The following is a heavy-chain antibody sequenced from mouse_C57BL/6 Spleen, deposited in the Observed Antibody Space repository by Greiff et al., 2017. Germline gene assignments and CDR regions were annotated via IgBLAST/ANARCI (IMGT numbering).Heavy chain of an antibody. CDR2: IYPGSGNT. CDR1: GYTFTDYY. J-gene: IGHJ1*03. V-gene: IGHV1-76*01. CDR3: ARWGYYGSSYSWYFDV. D-gene: IGHD1-1*01. Sequence: QVQLQQSGAELVRPGASVKLSCKASGYTFTDYYINWVKQRPGQGLEWIARIYPGSGNTYYNEKFKGKATLTAEKSSSTAYMQLSSLTSEDSAVYFCARWGYYGSSYSWYFDVWGTGTTVTVSS.